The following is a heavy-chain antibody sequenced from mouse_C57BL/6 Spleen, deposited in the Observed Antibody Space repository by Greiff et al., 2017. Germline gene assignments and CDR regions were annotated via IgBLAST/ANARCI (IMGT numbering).Heavy chain of an antibody. V-gene: IGHV1-4*01. Sequence: VQLQQSGAELARPGASVKMSCKASGYTFTSYTMHWVKQRPGQGLEWIGYINPSSGYTKYNQKFKDKATLTADKSSSTAYMQLSRLTAEDSAIYYCADDGYYFGGWGQGTTLTVAS. CDR3: ADDGYYFGG. J-gene: IGHJ2*01. D-gene: IGHD2-3*01. CDR1: GYTFTSYT. CDR2: INPSSGYT.